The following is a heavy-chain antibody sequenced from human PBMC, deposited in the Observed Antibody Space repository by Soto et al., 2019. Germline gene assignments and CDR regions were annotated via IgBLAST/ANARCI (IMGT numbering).Heavy chain of an antibody. CDR3: ARGRSSGYSYYFDY. Sequence: QVQLQESGPGLVKPSQTLSLTCTVSGGSISSGGYYLSWIRPHPGKGLEWIGYIYYSGSTYYNPSLKSRVTISVDTSKNQFSLKLSSVTAADTAVYYCARGRSSGYSYYFDYWGQGTLVTVSS. CDR1: GGSISSGGYY. V-gene: IGHV4-31*03. D-gene: IGHD3-22*01. CDR2: IYYSGST. J-gene: IGHJ4*02.